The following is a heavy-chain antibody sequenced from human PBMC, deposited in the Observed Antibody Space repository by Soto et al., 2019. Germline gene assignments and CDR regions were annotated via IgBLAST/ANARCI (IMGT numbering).Heavy chain of an antibody. CDR3: ARDPTKIWFGELYYYGMDV. J-gene: IGHJ6*02. D-gene: IGHD3-10*01. CDR1: GYTFTGYY. V-gene: IGHV1-2*02. CDR2: INPNSGGT. Sequence: ASVKVSCKASGYTFTGYYMHWVRQAPGRGLEWMGWINPNSGGTNYAQKFQGRVTMTRDTSISTAYMELSRLRSDDTAVYYCARDPTKIWFGELYYYGMDVWGQGTTVTVSS.